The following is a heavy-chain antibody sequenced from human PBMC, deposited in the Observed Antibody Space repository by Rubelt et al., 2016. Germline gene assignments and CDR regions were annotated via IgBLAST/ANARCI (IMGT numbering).Heavy chain of an antibody. CDR3: ARTLSSSTSCYTH. Sequence: QLQLQESGPGLVKPSETLSLTCTVSGGSISSSSYYWGWIRQPPGKGLEWIGSIYYSGSTYYNPSLKSWFTMSVDTSKNQFSLKLSSVTAADTAVYHCARTLSSSTSCYTHWGQGTLVTVSS. CDR1: GGSISSSSYY. CDR2: IYYSGST. V-gene: IGHV4-39*01. J-gene: IGHJ4*02. D-gene: IGHD2-2*02.